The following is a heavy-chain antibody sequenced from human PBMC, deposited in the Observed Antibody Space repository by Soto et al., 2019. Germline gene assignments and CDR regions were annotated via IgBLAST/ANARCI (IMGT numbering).Heavy chain of an antibody. CDR3: TTDLFTMVRGVHHNWFDP. J-gene: IGHJ5*02. V-gene: IGHV3-15*07. D-gene: IGHD3-10*01. CDR2: IKSKTDGGTT. CDR1: GFTFSNAW. Sequence: GGSLRLSCAASGFTFSNAWMNWVRQAPGKGLEWVGRIKSKTDGGTTDYAAPVKGRFTISRDDSKNTLYLQMNSLKTEDTAVYYCTTDLFTMVRGVHHNWFDPWGQGTLVTVSS.